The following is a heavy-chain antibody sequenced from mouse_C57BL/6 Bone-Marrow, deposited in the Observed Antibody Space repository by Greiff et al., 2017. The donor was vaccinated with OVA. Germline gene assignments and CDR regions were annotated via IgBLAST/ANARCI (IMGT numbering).Heavy chain of an antibody. CDR1: GFTFSDYY. D-gene: IGHD4-1*01. J-gene: IGHJ3*01. V-gene: IGHV5-12*01. Sequence: DVMLVESGGGLVQPGGSLKLSCAASGFTFSDYYMYWVRQTPEKRLEWVAYISNGGGSTYYPDTVKGRFTISRDNAKNTLYLQMSRLKSEDTAMYYCARHYWDPFAYWGQGTLVTVSA. CDR2: ISNGGGST. CDR3: ARHYWDPFAY.